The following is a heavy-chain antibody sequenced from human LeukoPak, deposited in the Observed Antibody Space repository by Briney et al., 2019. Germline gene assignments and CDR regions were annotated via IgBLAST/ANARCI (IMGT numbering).Heavy chain of an antibody. CDR1: GGSISSYY. Sequence: SETLSLTCTVSGGSISSYYWSWIRQPPGKGLEWIGYIYYSGSTNYNPSLKSRVTISVDTSKNQFSLKLSSVTAADTAVYYCAREPIVGGEYYFDYWGQGTLVTASS. J-gene: IGHJ4*02. V-gene: IGHV4-59*01. CDR3: AREPIVGGEYYFDY. D-gene: IGHD1-26*01. CDR2: IYYSGST.